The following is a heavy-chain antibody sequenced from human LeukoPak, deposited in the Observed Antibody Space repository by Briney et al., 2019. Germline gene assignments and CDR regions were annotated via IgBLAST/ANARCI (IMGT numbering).Heavy chain of an antibody. D-gene: IGHD6-13*01. Sequence: GGSLRLSCTASGFTFSSYAMSWVRQAPGKGLEWVSAISGSGGSAYYADSVKGRFTISRDNSKNTLYLQMNSLRAEDTAVYYCATSSLEPRNYYYMDVWGKGTTVTVSS. CDR2: ISGSGGSA. CDR3: ATSSLEPRNYYYMDV. CDR1: GFTFSSYA. J-gene: IGHJ6*03. V-gene: IGHV3-23*01.